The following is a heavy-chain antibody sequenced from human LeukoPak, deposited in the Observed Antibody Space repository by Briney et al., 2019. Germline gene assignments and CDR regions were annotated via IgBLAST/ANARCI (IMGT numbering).Heavy chain of an antibody. D-gene: IGHD6-19*01. CDR2: ISSSGSTI. J-gene: IGHJ4*02. CDR3: ARDTAGSSGWWY. V-gene: IGHV3-48*03. Sequence: GGSLRLSCAASGSTFSSYEMNWVRQAPGKGLEWVSYISSSGSTIYYADSVKGRFTISRDNAKNSLYLQMNSLRAEDTAVYYCARDTAGSSGWWYWGQGTLVTVSS. CDR1: GSTFSSYE.